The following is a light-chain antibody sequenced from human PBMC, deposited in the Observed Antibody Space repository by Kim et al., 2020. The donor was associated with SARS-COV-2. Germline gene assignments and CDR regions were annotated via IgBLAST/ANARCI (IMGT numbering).Light chain of an antibody. Sequence: DIQMTQSPSSLSASVGDRVTITCQASQDISNYLNWYQQKPGKAPKLLIYDASNLETGVPSRFSGSGSGTDFTFTISSLQPEDIATYYCQQYDNLPRLTFGGVTKVDIK. CDR3: QQYDNLPRLT. J-gene: IGKJ4*01. CDR1: QDISNY. CDR2: DAS. V-gene: IGKV1-33*01.